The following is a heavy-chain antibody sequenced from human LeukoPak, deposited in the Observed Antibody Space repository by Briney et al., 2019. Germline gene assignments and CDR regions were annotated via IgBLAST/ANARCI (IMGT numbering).Heavy chain of an antibody. CDR2: ISSSSYI. V-gene: IGHV3-21*01. Sequence: GGSLRLSCAASGFTFGSYSMNWVRQAPGKGLEWVSSISSSSYIYYADSVKGRFTISRDNAKNSLYLQMNSLRAEDTAVYYCARDGMGATDYWGQGTLVTVSS. J-gene: IGHJ4*02. CDR3: ARDGMGATDY. CDR1: GFTFGSYS. D-gene: IGHD1-26*01.